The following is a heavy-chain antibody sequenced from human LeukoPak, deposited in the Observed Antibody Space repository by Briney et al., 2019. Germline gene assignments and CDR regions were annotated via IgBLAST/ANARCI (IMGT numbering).Heavy chain of an antibody. V-gene: IGHV1-69*05. CDR3: ASSVVVPATSHYYMDV. CDR1: GGTFSSYA. CDR2: IIPIFGTA. Sequence: SVNVSCKASGGTFSSYAISWVRQAPGQGLEWMGGIIPIFGTANYAQKFQGRVTITTEDSTTTAYIELSSLRSEDTAVSYCASSVVVPATSHYYMDVWGKGPTVTVSS. D-gene: IGHD2-2*01. J-gene: IGHJ6*03.